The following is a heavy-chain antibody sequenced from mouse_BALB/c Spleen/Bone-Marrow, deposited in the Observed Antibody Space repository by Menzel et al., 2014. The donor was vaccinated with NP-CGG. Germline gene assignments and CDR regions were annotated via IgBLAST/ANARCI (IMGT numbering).Heavy chain of an antibody. CDR3: ARDRGRYRYFDV. CDR2: ISNLAYSI. D-gene: IGHD3-1*01. Sequence: EVKVVDSGGGLVQPGGSRKLSCAASGFTFSDYGMAWVRQAPGKGPEWVAFISNLAYSIYYADTVTGRFTISRENAKNTLYLEMSSLRSEDTAMYYCARDRGRYRYFDVWGAGTTVTVSS. J-gene: IGHJ1*01. CDR1: GFTFSDYG. V-gene: IGHV5-15*02.